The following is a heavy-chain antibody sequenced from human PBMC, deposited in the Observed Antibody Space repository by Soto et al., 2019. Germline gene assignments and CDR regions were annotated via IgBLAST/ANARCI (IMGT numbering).Heavy chain of an antibody. J-gene: IGHJ4*02. CDR1: GGTFSSYA. V-gene: IGHV1-69*13. D-gene: IGHD4-17*01. Sequence: ASVKVSCKASGGTFSSYAISWVRQAPGQGLEWMGGIIPIFGTANYAQKFQGRVTITADESTSTAYMELSSLRSEDTAVYYCARGPQPGELYYFDYWGQGTLVTVSS. CDR2: IIPIFGTA. CDR3: ARGPQPGELYYFDY.